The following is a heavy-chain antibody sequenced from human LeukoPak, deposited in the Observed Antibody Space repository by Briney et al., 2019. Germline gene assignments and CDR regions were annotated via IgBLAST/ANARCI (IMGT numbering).Heavy chain of an antibody. D-gene: IGHD3-10*01. CDR3: ARHYGTGFYGMDV. V-gene: IGHV3-74*01. Sequence: GGSLRLSCETSGFTFTTYWMHWVRQAPGKGLVWVSRSKSDETSTSYADSVRGRFIISRDNAKNTVYLQMNSLRAEDTAIYYCARHYGTGFYGMDVWGQGTTVTVSS. CDR2: SKSDETST. CDR1: GFTFTTYW. J-gene: IGHJ6*02.